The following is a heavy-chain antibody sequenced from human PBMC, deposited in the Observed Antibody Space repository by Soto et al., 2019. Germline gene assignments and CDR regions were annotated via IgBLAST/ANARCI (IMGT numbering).Heavy chain of an antibody. CDR2: IYYSGST. V-gene: IGHV4-61*01. CDR1: GGSVSSGSYY. D-gene: IGHD3-22*01. CDR3: ARDQASSGYYYYYYGMDV. J-gene: IGHJ6*02. Sequence: QVQLQESGPGLVKPSETLSLTCTVSGGSVSSGSYYWSWIRQPPGKGLEWIGYIYYSGSTNYNPSLKSRVTISVDTSKNQVSLKLSSVTAADTAVYYCARDQASSGYYYYYYGMDVWGQGTTVTVSS.